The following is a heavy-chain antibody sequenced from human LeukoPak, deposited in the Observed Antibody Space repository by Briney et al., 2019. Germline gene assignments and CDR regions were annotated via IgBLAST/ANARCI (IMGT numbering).Heavy chain of an antibody. CDR3: ASVYSGSYSHPY. V-gene: IGHV4-61*08. CDR2: IYYSGST. Sequence: SETLSLTCTVSGGSISSGGYYWSWIRQPPGKGLEWIGYIYYSGSTNYNPSLKSRVTISVDTSKNQFSLKLSSVTAADTAVYYCASVYSGSYSHPYWGQGTLVTVSS. D-gene: IGHD1-26*01. J-gene: IGHJ4*02. CDR1: GGSISSGGYY.